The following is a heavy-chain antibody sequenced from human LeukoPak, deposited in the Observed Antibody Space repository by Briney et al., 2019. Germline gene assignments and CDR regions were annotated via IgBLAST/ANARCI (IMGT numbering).Heavy chain of an antibody. CDR3: AGSGSYYAEAFDI. CDR2: INHSGST. D-gene: IGHD1-26*01. CDR1: GGSFSGYY. J-gene: IGHJ3*02. Sequence: SETLSLTCAVYGGSFSGYYWSWIRQPPGKGLEWIGEINHSGSTNYNPSLKSRVTISVDTSKNQFSLKLSSVTAADTAVYYCAGSGSYYAEAFDIWGQGTMVTVSS. V-gene: IGHV4-34*01.